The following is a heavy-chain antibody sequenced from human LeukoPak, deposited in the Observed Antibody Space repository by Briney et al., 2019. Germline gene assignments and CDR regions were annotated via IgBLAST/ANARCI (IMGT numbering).Heavy chain of an antibody. CDR1: GFTFSSYA. Sequence: GGSLRLSCAASGFTFSSYAMSWVRQAPGKGLEWVSAISGSGDSTYYGDSVKGRFTISRDNSKNTLYLQMNSPRAEDTAVYYCAKTRPLDSSSWSHGDYWGQGTLVTVSS. V-gene: IGHV3-23*01. J-gene: IGHJ4*02. CDR2: ISGSGDST. CDR3: AKTRPLDSSSWSHGDY. D-gene: IGHD6-13*01.